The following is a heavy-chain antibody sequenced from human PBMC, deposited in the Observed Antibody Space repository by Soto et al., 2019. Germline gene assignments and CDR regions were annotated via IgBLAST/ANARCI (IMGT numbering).Heavy chain of an antibody. V-gene: IGHV3-30*18. J-gene: IGHJ6*02. CDR3: AKDLVVTHYYYGMDV. Sequence: QVQLVECGGGVVQPGRSLRLSCAASGFTFSSYGMHWVRQAPGKGLEWVAVISYDGSNKYYADSVKGRFTISRDNSKNTLYLQMNSLRAEDTAVYYCAKDLVVTHYYYGMDVWGQGTTVTVSS. CDR2: ISYDGSNK. D-gene: IGHD2-15*01. CDR1: GFTFSSYG.